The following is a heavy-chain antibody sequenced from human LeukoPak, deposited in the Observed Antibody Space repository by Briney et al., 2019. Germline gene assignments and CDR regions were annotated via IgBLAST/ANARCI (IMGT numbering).Heavy chain of an antibody. CDR3: ASSPGRYYYYMDV. CDR2: INPNSGGT. V-gene: IGHV1-2*06. J-gene: IGHJ6*03. CDR1: GYTFTGYY. D-gene: IGHD3-10*01. Sequence: ASVKVSCKASGYTFTGYYMHWVRQAPGQGLEWMGRINPNSGGTNYAQKFQGRVTMTRDTSISTAYMELSRQRSDDTAVYYCASSPGRYYYYMDVWGKGTTVTVSS.